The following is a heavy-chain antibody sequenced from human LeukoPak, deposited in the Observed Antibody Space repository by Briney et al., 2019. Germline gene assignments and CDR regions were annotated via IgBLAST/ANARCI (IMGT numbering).Heavy chain of an antibody. J-gene: IGHJ4*02. CDR3: ARDHLEYYYDSSGYLDY. V-gene: IGHV3-7*01. Sequence: ETLSLTCAVYGGSFSGYYWSWVRQAPGKGLEWVANIKQDGSEKYYVDSVKGRFTISRDNAKNSLYLQMNSLRAEDTAVYYCARDHLEYYYDSSGYLDYWGQGTLVTVSS. D-gene: IGHD3-22*01. CDR2: IKQDGSEK. CDR1: GGSFSGYY.